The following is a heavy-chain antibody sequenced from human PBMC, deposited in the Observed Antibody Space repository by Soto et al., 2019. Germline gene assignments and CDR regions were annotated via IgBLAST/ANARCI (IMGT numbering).Heavy chain of an antibody. CDR2: IDPTGGD. CDR1: GYSVSSGDFY. Sequence: PSETLSLTCSVSGYSVSSGDFYWSWIRQHPGKGLEWLGFIDPTGGDHYNPSLKSRLNILIDTSNNQFSLRLNSVTAADTAVYYCATGQVAGPQADAAYLEYWGLGLLVT. CDR3: ATGQVAGPQADAAYLEY. J-gene: IGHJ4*02. D-gene: IGHD6-19*01. V-gene: IGHV4-31*03.